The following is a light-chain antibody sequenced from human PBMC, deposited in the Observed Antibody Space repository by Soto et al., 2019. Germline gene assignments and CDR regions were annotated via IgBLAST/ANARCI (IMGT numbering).Light chain of an antibody. CDR1: SSDIGGYKS. J-gene: IGLJ1*01. Sequence: QCARTQSPSAPGVPGDGLTISCTRTSSDIGGYKSVSWYQQHPGKAPKVMIYDVTKRPSEVPDRFSGSKSGNTASLTVSALQAEDEAYNYLSSYTDRNNLVFGPGPK. V-gene: IGLV2-8*01. CDR2: DVT. CDR3: SSYTDRNNLV.